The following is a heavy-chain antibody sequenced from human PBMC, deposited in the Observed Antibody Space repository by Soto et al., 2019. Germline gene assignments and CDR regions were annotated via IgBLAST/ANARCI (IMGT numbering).Heavy chain of an antibody. CDR3: ARGAGSPVLDP. D-gene: IGHD3-10*01. CDR1: GGSISSYY. CDR2: IHYSGST. J-gene: IGHJ5*02. Sequence: PSETLSLTCTVSGGSISSYYWSWIRQPPGKGLEWIGYIHYSGSTNHNPSLKSRVTISVDTSKNQFSLKLSSVTAADTAVYYCARGAGSPVLDPWGQGTLVTVSS. V-gene: IGHV4-59*01.